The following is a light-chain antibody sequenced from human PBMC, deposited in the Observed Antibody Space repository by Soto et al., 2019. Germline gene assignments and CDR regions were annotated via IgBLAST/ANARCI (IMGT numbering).Light chain of an antibody. CDR3: KQYGSSPRT. CDR2: GAY. J-gene: IGKJ1*01. V-gene: IGKV3-20*01. Sequence: EIVLTQSPGTLSLSPGERATLSCRASQSIRSNYVAWYQQKPGQGPRLLIYGAYSRATGIQDRFSGSGSGTDFTLIIRRLEPEDFAMYYCKQYGSSPRTFGQGTKVDI. CDR1: QSIRSNY.